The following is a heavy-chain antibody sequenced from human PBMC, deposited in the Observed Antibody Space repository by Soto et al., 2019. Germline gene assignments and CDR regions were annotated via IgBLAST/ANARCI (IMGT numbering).Heavy chain of an antibody. CDR3: ARDSYYYDTSGYSTDY. D-gene: IGHD3-22*01. CDR2: IDPSDSYT. J-gene: IGHJ4*02. CDR1: GYSFTSYW. Sequence: GESLTISCKGSGYSFTSYWISWVRQMPGKGLEWMGRIDPSDSYTNYSPSFQGHVTISADKSISTAYLQWSSLKASDTAMYYCARDSYYYDTSGYSTDYWGQGTLVTVSS. V-gene: IGHV5-10-1*01.